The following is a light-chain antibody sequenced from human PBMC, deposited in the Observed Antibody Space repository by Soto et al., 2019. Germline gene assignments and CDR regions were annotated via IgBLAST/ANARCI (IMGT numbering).Light chain of an antibody. CDR1: QSVSSY. V-gene: IGKV3-11*01. CDR2: DAS. Sequence: EIVLTQSPATLSLSPGERATHSCRASQSVSSYLAWYQQKPGQAPRLLIYDASNRATGIPARFSGSGSGTDFTLTISSLEPEDFAVYYCQQRSNWPPTFGQGTRLEIK. CDR3: QQRSNWPPT. J-gene: IGKJ5*01.